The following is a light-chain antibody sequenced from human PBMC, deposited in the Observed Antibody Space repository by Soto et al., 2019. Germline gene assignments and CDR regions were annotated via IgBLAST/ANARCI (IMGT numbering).Light chain of an antibody. V-gene: IGLV1-47*01. J-gene: IGLJ2*01. CDR2: NNR. CDR3: SAWDDTLRGRA. CDR1: SSNIGNNY. Sequence: QAVVTQSPSASGTPGQRVSISCSGSSSNIGNNYVYWYHQLPGTAPKLIIYNNRQRPSGVPDRFSGSKAGTSASLAISGLRSEDEGDYYCSAWDDTLRGRAFGGGTKLTVL.